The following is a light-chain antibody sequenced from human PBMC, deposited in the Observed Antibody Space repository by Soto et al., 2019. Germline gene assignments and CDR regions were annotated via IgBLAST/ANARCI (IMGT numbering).Light chain of an antibody. Sequence: EFVLTQSPATVSLSPGESATLSCRASQNIHSFLAWYQQRPGQAPRLLIYDASFRATAIPARFNGSGSGTDFTLTITRLEPEDFAVYYCQQRLFWPLFTFGQGTRLEIK. CDR1: QNIHSF. CDR2: DAS. CDR3: QQRLFWPLFT. J-gene: IGKJ2*01. V-gene: IGKV3-11*01.